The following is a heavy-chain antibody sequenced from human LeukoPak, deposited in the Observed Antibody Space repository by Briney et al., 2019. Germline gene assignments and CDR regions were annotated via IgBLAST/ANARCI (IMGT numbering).Heavy chain of an antibody. J-gene: IGHJ4*02. D-gene: IGHD2-2*01. V-gene: IGHV4-34*01. Sequence: SETLSLTCTVSGGSISSYYWSWIRQPPGKGLEWIGEIYHSGITHYNPSLKSRLTISVDKSKNQFSLKLSSVTAADTAVYYCARIHCDSISCFYLDYWGQGSLVTVSS. CDR1: GGSISSYY. CDR3: ARIHCDSISCFYLDY. CDR2: IYHSGIT.